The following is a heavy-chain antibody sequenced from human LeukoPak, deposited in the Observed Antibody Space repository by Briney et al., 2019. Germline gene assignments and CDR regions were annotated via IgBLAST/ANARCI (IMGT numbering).Heavy chain of an antibody. D-gene: IGHD3-22*01. V-gene: IGHV3-53*01. CDR1: GFTVRSSY. Sequence: PGGSLRLSCEDPGFTVRSSYMSWVRQAPGKGLEWVAVIYRDGATYYADSVKGRFTISKDNAEIRLYLQMTSLRADDTGLYYCTRGRYHDVSEYFYWGQGTQVTVSS. CDR3: TRGRYHDVSEYFY. CDR2: IYRDGAT. J-gene: IGHJ4*02.